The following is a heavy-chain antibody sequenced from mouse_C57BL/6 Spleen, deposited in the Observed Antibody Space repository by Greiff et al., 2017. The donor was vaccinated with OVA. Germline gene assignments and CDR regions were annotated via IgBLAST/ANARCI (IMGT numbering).Heavy chain of an antibody. J-gene: IGHJ4*01. CDR3: AYWDYDYAMDY. D-gene: IGHD2-4*01. CDR2: IDPASGNT. CDR1: GFTFKNTY. V-gene: IGHV14-3*01. Sequence: VQLKESVAELVRPGASVKLSCTASGFTFKNTYMHWVKQRPEQGLEWIGRIDPASGNTKYAPKFQGKATITADTSSNTAYLQLSSLTSEDTAIYYCAYWDYDYAMDYWGQGTSVTVSS.